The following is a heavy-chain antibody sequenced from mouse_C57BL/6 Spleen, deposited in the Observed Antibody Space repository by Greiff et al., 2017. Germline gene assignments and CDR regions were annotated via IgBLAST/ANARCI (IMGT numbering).Heavy chain of an antibody. V-gene: IGHV4-1*01. Sequence: AAGGVDFSRYWMSWVRRAPGKGLEWIGEINPDSSTINYAPSLKDKFIISRDHAKNTLYLQMSKVRSEDTALYYCARGDYYGSSYVPYFDVWGTGTTVTVSS. J-gene: IGHJ1*03. CDR1: GVDFSRYW. CDR2: INPDSSTI. CDR3: ARGDYYGSSYVPYFDV. D-gene: IGHD1-1*01.